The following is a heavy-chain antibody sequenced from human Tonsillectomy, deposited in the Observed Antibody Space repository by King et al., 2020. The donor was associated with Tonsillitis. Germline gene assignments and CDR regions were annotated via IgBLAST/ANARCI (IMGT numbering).Heavy chain of an antibody. V-gene: IGHV3-11*01. D-gene: IGHD4-23*01. CDR2: ITPTGGTK. Sequence: QVQLVESGGDLVKPGGSLRLSCVASGFTFSDYYMNWIRQAPGKGLEWVSYITPTGGTKYYADSVRGRFTISRDNAGRSLYLQMNSLRAEDTAVYYCARDSSRWDYWGQGTLVTVSS. CDR1: GFTFSDYY. CDR3: ARDSSRWDY. J-gene: IGHJ4*02.